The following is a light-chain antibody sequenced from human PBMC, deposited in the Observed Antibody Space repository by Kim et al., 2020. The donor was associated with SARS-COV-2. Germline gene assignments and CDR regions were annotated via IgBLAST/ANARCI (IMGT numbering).Light chain of an antibody. J-gene: IGKJ4*01. V-gene: IGKV1-39*01. CDR2: AAS. Sequence: SASVGDRVTITCRASQSISNYLNWYQQKPGKAPKLLIYAASSLQSGVPSSFSGSGSGTDFTLTISSLQPEDFATYYCQQSYSTPLTFGGGTKVEI. CDR1: QSISNY. CDR3: QQSYSTPLT.